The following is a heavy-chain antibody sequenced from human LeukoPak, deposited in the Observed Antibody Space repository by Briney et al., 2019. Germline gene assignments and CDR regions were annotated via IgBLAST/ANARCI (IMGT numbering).Heavy chain of an antibody. CDR3: ARDGPYFDY. CDR2: ISGSGDNT. Sequence: GGSLRLSCAASGFTFSSYAMSWVRQAPGKGLEWVSGISGSGDNTYYADSVKGRFTISRDNSKNTLYLQMNSLRAEDTAVYYCARDGPYFDYWGQGTLVTVSS. J-gene: IGHJ4*02. CDR1: GFTFSSYA. V-gene: IGHV3-23*01.